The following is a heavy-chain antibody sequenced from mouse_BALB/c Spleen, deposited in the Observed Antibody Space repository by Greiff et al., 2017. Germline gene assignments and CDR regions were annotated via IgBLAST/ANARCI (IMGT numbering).Heavy chain of an antibody. CDR1: GYTFTDYW. CDR2: IDTSDSYT. V-gene: IGHV1-69*01. J-gene: IGHJ2*01. Sequence: QVHVKQHGAELVMPGASVKMSCKASGYTFTDYWMHWVKQRPGQGLEWIGAIDTSDSYTSYNQKFKGKATLTVDESSSTAYMQLSSLTSEDSAVYYCARSGGYFDYWGQGTTLTVSS. CDR3: ARSGGYFDY. D-gene: IGHD3-1*01.